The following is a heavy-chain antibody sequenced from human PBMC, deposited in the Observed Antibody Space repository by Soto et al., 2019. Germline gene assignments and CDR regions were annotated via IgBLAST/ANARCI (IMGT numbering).Heavy chain of an antibody. J-gene: IGHJ6*02. Sequence: QVQLQESGPGLVKPSQTLSLTCTVSGGSISSGGYYWSWIRQHPGKGLEWIGYIYYSGSTYYNPSLKSRVTISVDTSKNQFSLKLSSVTAADTAVHYCARDYSTLGGLYGMDVWGQGTTVTVSS. D-gene: IGHD3-16*01. CDR1: GGSISSGGYY. V-gene: IGHV4-31*03. CDR2: IYYSGST. CDR3: ARDYSTLGGLYGMDV.